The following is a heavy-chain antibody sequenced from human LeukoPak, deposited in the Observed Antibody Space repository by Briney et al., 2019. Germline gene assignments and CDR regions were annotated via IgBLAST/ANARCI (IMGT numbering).Heavy chain of an antibody. V-gene: IGHV3-23*01. CDR2: TSGSGGST. CDR1: GFTFSSYA. J-gene: IGHJ4*02. CDR3: AKDRLGIAVAGTVY. Sequence: PGGSLRLSCAASGFTFSSYAMSWVRQAPGKGLEWVPATSGSGGSTYYADSVKGRFTISRDNSKNTLYLQMNSLRAEDTAVYYCAKDRLGIAVAGTVYWGQGTLVTVSS. D-gene: IGHD6-19*01.